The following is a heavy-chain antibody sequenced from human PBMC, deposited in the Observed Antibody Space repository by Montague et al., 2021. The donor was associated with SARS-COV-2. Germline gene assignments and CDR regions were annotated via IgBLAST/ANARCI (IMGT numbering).Heavy chain of an antibody. Sequence: SLRLSCAASGFTFSSYAMHWVRQAPGKGLEWVAVISYDGSNKYYADSVKGRFTISRDNSKNTLYLQMNSLRAGDTAVYYCAREGLATVTLDAFDIWGQGTMVTVSS. V-gene: IGHV3-30-3*01. CDR1: GFTFSSYA. J-gene: IGHJ3*02. D-gene: IGHD4-17*01. CDR2: ISYDGSNK. CDR3: AREGLATVTLDAFDI.